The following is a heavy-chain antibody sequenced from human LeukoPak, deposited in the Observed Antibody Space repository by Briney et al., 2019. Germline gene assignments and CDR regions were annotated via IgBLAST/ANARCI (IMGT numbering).Heavy chain of an antibody. D-gene: IGHD7-27*01. CDR1: GGSFSGYY. J-gene: IGHJ4*02. Sequence: SETLSLTCAVYGGSFSGYYWSWIRQPPGKGLEWIGEINHSGSTYYNPSLKSRVTISVDTSKNQFSLKLSSVTAADTAVYYCAGGWGYQVYWGQGTLVTVSS. CDR3: AGGWGYQVY. CDR2: INHSGST. V-gene: IGHV4-34*01.